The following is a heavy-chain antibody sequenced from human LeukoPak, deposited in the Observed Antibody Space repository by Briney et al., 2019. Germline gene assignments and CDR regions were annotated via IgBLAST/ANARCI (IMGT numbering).Heavy chain of an antibody. CDR1: GFTFRNYV. CDR3: ARDGDRYCSGGSCYYHY. Sequence: PGGSLRLSCAASGFTFRNYVMSWVRQAPGKGLEWVSSISSSSSYIYYADSVKGRFTISRDNAKNSLYLQMNSLRAEDTAVYYCARDGDRYCSGGSCYYHYWGQGTLVTVSS. CDR2: ISSSSSYI. J-gene: IGHJ4*02. D-gene: IGHD2-15*01. V-gene: IGHV3-21*01.